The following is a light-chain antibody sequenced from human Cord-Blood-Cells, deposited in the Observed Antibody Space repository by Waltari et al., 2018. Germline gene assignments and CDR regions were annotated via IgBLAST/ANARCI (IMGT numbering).Light chain of an antibody. CDR1: QSVSSSY. V-gene: IGKV3-20*01. J-gene: IGKJ1*01. CDR3: QQYGSSPPVT. Sequence: EIVLTQSPGTLSLSPGERATLSCRASQSVSSSYLAWYPQKPGQAPRLLIYGASSRATGIPDRFSGSGSGTDFTLTISRLEPEDFAVYYCQQYGSSPPVTFGQGTKVEIK. CDR2: GAS.